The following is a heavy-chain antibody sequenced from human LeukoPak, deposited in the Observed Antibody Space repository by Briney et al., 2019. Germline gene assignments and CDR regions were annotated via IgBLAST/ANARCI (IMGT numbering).Heavy chain of an antibody. D-gene: IGHD3-10*01. Sequence: PGGSLRLSCAASGFTFNSYAMHWVRQAPGKGLEWVAVISYDGSNKYYADSVKGRSTISRDNSKNTLYLQMNSLRAEDTAVYYCARDTSYYYGSGSEEYVRNDYGMDVWGQGTTVTVSS. CDR2: ISYDGSNK. CDR1: GFTFNSYA. CDR3: ARDTSYYYGSGSEEYVRNDYGMDV. V-gene: IGHV3-30-3*01. J-gene: IGHJ6*02.